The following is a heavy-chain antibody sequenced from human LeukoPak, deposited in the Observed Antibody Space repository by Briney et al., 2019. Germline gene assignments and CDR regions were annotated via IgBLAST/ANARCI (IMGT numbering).Heavy chain of an antibody. D-gene: IGHD3-10*01. Sequence: PSQTLSLTCTVSVGSISSGDYYWSWIRQPPGKGLEWIGYIYYSGSTYYNPSLKSRVTISVDTSKNQSSLKLGSVTAADTAVYYCARVVSEGKYVRVGGYYYYGMDVWGKGTTVTVSS. CDR3: ARVVSEGKYVRVGGYYYYGMDV. V-gene: IGHV4-30-4*01. CDR2: IYYSGST. J-gene: IGHJ6*04. CDR1: VGSISSGDYY.